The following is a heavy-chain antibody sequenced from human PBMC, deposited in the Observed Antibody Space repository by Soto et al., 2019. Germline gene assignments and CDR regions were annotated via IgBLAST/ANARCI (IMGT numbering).Heavy chain of an antibody. D-gene: IGHD3-22*01. J-gene: IGHJ4*02. Sequence: TVSGGSISSYYWSWIRQPAGKGLEWIGRIYTSGSTNYNPSLKSRVTMSVDTSKNQFSLKLSSVTAADTAVYYCARVGGDSSGYPFDYRRQGPLFPV. CDR3: ARVGGDSSGYPFDY. CDR1: GGSISSYY. V-gene: IGHV4-4*07. CDR2: IYTSGST.